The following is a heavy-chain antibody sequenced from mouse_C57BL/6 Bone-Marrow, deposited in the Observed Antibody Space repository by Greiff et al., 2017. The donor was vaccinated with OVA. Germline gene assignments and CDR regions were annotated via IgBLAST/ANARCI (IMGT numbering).Heavy chain of an antibody. CDR1: GYTFTSYW. CDR2: IHPNSGST. Sequence: QVQLQQPGAELVKPGASVKLSCKASGYTFTSYWMHWVKQRPGQGLEWIGMIHPNSGSTNYNEKFKSKATLTVDKSSSTAYMQLSSLTSEDSAVYYCAREGRGYYYGSSEFAFWGQGTLVTVSA. D-gene: IGHD1-1*01. J-gene: IGHJ3*01. CDR3: AREGRGYYYGSSEFAF. V-gene: IGHV1-64*01.